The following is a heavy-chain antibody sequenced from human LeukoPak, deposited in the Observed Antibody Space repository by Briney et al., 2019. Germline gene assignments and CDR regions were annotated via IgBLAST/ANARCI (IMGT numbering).Heavy chain of an antibody. J-gene: IGHJ6*02. CDR1: GGTFSSYA. CDR2: LLPIFGTA. D-gene: IGHD3-10*01. Sequence: EASVKVSCKASGGTFSSYAISWVRQAPGQGLEWRGGLLPIFGTANYAQKFQGRVTITADESTSTAYKELSSLRSEDTAVYYCARTRDGSGSYSAEYYYGMDVWGQGTTVTVSS. CDR3: ARTRDGSGSYSAEYYYGMDV. V-gene: IGHV1-69*13.